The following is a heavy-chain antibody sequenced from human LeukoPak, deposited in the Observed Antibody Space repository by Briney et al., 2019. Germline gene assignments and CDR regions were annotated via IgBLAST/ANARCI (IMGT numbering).Heavy chain of an antibody. V-gene: IGHV3-53*01. D-gene: IGHD2-2*01. J-gene: IGHJ4*02. CDR1: GFTVSTYY. CDR2: IYSGGST. Sequence: PGGSLRLSCAASGFTVSTYYMTWVRQAPGKGLECVSVIYSGGSTYYADSVKGRFTVSRDNSKNTLYLQMNSLRAEDTAMYYCARGLGYCTSTTCLLPFDYWGQGTLVTVSP. CDR3: ARGLGYCTSTTCLLPFDY.